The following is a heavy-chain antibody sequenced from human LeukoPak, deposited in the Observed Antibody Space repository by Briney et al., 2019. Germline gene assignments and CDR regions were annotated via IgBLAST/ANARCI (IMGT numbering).Heavy chain of an antibody. D-gene: IGHD6-13*01. V-gene: IGHV4-61*02. Sequence: NSSETLSLTCTVSGGSISSGDYYWSWIRQPAGKGLEWIGRIYTSGSTNYNPSLKSRVTMSVDTSKNQFSLKLSSVTAADTAVYYCARGLGSSWSWFDPWGQGTLVTVSS. J-gene: IGHJ5*02. CDR2: IYTSGST. CDR1: GGSISSGDYY. CDR3: ARGLGSSWSWFDP.